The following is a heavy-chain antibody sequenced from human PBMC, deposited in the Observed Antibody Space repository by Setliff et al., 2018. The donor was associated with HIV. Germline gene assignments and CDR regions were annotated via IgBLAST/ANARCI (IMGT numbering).Heavy chain of an antibody. J-gene: IGHJ4*02. V-gene: IGHV4-38-2*01. Sequence: SETLSLTCAVSSYSISSGYYWGWIRQPPGKGLEWIGNIYHSGSTYYNPSLKSRVTISVDTSKNQFSLKLSSVTAADTAVYYCASFSGYDYYFDYWGQGTLVTVSS. D-gene: IGHD5-12*01. CDR2: IYHSGST. CDR3: ASFSGYDYYFDY. CDR1: SYSISSGYY.